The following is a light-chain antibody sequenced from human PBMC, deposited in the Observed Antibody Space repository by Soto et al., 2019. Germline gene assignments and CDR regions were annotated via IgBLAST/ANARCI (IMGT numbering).Light chain of an antibody. J-gene: IGKJ4*01. CDR1: QSVSSN. CDR2: GAS. CDR3: QQYNNWPPLT. Sequence: EIVMTQSPATLSVSPGARGTLSCRASQSVSSNLAWYQQKPGQAPRLLIYGASTRATGIPARFSGSGSGTDFALTISSLQSEDFAVYYWQQYNNWPPLTFGGGTKVEIK. V-gene: IGKV3-15*01.